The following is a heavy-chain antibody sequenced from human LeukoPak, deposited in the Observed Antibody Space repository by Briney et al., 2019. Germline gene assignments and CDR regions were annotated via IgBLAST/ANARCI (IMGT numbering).Heavy chain of an antibody. V-gene: IGHV1-2*02. J-gene: IGHJ4*01. D-gene: IGHD3-16*02. CDR2: INPNSGGT. CDR1: GYTFTGYY. Sequence: ASVEVSCKASGYTFTGYYMHWVRQAPGQGLEWMGWINPNSGGTNYAQKFQGRVTMTGDTSISTAYMELSRLRSDDTAVYYCARDRFVWGSYRYPGDYWGQGTLVTVPS. CDR3: ARDRFVWGSYRYPGDY.